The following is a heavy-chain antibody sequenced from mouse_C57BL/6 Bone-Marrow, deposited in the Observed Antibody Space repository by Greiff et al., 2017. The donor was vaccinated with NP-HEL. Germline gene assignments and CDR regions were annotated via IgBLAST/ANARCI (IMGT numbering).Heavy chain of an antibody. Sequence: LQESGPGLVAPSQSLSITCTVSGFSLTSYAISWVRQPPGKGLEWLGVIWTGGGTNYNSALKSRLSISKDNSKSQVFLKMNSLQTDDTARYYCARRYDYPSVWYFDVWGTGTTVTVSS. CDR1: GFSLTSYA. D-gene: IGHD2-4*01. J-gene: IGHJ1*03. V-gene: IGHV2-9-1*01. CDR3: ARRYDYPSVWYFDV. CDR2: IWTGGGT.